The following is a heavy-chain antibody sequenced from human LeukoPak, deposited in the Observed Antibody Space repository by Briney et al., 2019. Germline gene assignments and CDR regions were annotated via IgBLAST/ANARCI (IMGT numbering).Heavy chain of an antibody. Sequence: GGTPRLSCAASGFTFSSYGMSWVRQAPGKGLEWVANIKKDGSEKYYVDSVKGRFTISRDNAKTSLYLQMNSLRAEDTAVYYCARDLSGVTGYTYGRGIDYWGQGTLVTVSS. D-gene: IGHD5-18*01. V-gene: IGHV3-7*01. J-gene: IGHJ4*02. CDR2: IKKDGSEK. CDR3: ARDLSGVTGYTYGRGIDY. CDR1: GFTFSSYG.